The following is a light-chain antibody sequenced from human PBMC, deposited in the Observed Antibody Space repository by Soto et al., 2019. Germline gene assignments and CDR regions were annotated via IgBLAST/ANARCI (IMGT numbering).Light chain of an antibody. CDR1: QSISSY. CDR3: QQSYSTPYT. CDR2: AAS. Sequence: DIQMTQSPSSLSASVGDRVTITCRASQSISSYLNWYQQKPGKAPKLLIYAASSLQSGVPSRFRCSVSGTDFTLTISSLQPEDFATYYCQQSYSTPYTFGQWTKLEIK. J-gene: IGKJ2*01. V-gene: IGKV1-39*01.